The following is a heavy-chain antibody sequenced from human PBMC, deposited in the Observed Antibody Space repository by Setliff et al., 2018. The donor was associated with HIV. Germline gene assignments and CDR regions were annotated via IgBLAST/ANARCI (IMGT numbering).Heavy chain of an antibody. CDR1: GGSISSHY. V-gene: IGHV4-59*11. D-gene: IGHD3-9*01. CDR2: IYYSGIT. J-gene: IGHJ6*02. CDR3: ARDRTDYNVLTGQNYYYYGMDV. Sequence: PSETLSLTCTVSGGSISSHYWSWIRQPPGKGLEWIGYIYYSGITNYNPSLKSRVTISVDTSKNQFSLKLSSVTAADTAVYYCARDRTDYNVLTGQNYYYYGMDVWGQGTTVT.